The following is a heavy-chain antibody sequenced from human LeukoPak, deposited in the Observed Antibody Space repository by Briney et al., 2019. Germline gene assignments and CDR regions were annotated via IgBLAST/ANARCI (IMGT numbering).Heavy chain of an antibody. V-gene: IGHV3-21*01. CDR3: AREAAAAGFDW. J-gene: IGHJ4*02. CDR1: GFTFSSYS. Sequence: GGSLRLSCAASGFTFSSYSMNWVRQAPGKGLEWVSSISSSSSYIYYADSVKGRFTISRDNAKNSLYLQMNSLRAEDTAVYYCAREAAAAGFDWWGQGTLVTVSS. CDR2: ISSSSSYI. D-gene: IGHD6-13*01.